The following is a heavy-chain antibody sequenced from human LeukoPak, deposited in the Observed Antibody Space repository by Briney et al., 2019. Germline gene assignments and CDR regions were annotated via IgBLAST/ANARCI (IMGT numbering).Heavy chain of an antibody. D-gene: IGHD3-10*01. CDR2: ISYDGDNK. CDR3: ARVYYGSGSDN. CDR1: GFTLSSYA. Sequence: GRSLRLSCVASGFTLSSYAMHWVRQAPGKGLEWVAVISYDGDNKYYGDSVKGRFTISRDNSKNTLYLQMNSLRAEDTAVYYCARVYYGSGSDNWGQGTLVTVSS. V-gene: IGHV3-30*04. J-gene: IGHJ4*02.